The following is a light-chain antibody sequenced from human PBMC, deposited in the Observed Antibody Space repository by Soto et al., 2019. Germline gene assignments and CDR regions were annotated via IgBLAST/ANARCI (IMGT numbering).Light chain of an antibody. J-gene: IGKJ1*01. Sequence: DIQMTQSPSTLSASVGDRVTISCRASQSISSWLAWYQQKPGKAPKLLIYKASSLESGVPSRFSGSGSGTEFTLTISSLQPDDFATYYCQQYNSYPVGFGQGTKVDI. CDR2: KAS. CDR1: QSISSW. V-gene: IGKV1-5*03. CDR3: QQYNSYPVG.